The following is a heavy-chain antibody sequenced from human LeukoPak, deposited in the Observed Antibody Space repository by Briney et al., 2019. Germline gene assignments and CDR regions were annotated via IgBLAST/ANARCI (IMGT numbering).Heavy chain of an antibody. D-gene: IGHD3-3*01. V-gene: IGHV1-8*01. J-gene: IGHJ4*02. CDR3: ARSPLSAIFGVVIDRRFDY. CDR1: GYTFTSYD. Sequence: ASVKVSCTASGYTFTSYDINWVRQATGQGLEWMGWMNPNSGNTGYAQKFQGRVTMTRNTSISTAYMELSSLRSEDTAVYYCARSPLSAIFGVVIDRRFDYWGQGTLVTVSS. CDR2: MNPNSGNT.